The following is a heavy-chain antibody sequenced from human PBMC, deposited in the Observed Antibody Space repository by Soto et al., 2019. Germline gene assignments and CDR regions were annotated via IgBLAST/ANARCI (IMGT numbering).Heavy chain of an antibody. J-gene: IGHJ3*02. Sequence: KTSETLSLTCAVSGGSISSSNWWSWVRQPPGKGLEWIGEIYHSGSTNYNPSLKSRVTISVDKSKNQFSLKLSSVTAADTAVYYCARGEIRDGYNSDAFDIWGQGTMVTVSS. D-gene: IGHD5-12*01. V-gene: IGHV4-4*02. CDR1: GGSISSSNW. CDR2: IYHSGST. CDR3: ARGEIRDGYNSDAFDI.